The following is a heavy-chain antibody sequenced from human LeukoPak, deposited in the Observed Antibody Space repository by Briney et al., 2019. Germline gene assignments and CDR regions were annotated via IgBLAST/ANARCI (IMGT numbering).Heavy chain of an antibody. V-gene: IGHV4-4*02. CDR1: GGSISSSNW. J-gene: IGHJ3*02. D-gene: IGHD2-2*01. CDR2: IYHSGST. Sequence: SETLSLTCAVSGGSISSSNWWSWVRQPPGKGLEWIGEIYHSGSTDYNPSLKSRVTISVDKSKNQFSLKLSSVTAADTAVYYCALSISRQNAFDIWGQGTMVTVSS. CDR3: ALSISRQNAFDI.